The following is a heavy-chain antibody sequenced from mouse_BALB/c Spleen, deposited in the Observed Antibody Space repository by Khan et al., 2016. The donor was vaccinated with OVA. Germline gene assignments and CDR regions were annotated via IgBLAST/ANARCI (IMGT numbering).Heavy chain of an antibody. CDR1: GFTFSSYS. Sequence: EVELMESGGDLVKPGGSLKLSCAASGFTFSSYSMSWVRQTPDKRLEWVATISSGGDYTYYPDNVKGRFTISGDNAKNTLYLQMSSLKSEDTAMYYCASHLTGSFAYWGQGTLVTVSA. CDR2: ISSGGDYT. CDR3: ASHLTGSFAY. J-gene: IGHJ3*01. V-gene: IGHV5-6*01. D-gene: IGHD4-1*01.